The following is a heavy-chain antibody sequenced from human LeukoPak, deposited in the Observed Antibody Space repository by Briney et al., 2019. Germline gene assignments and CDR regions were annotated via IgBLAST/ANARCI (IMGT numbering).Heavy chain of an antibody. CDR3: AKGQISRGGGDCYDY. V-gene: IGHV3-30*18. CDR1: GFTFSSYG. J-gene: IGHJ4*02. CDR2: ISYDGSNK. D-gene: IGHD2-21*01. Sequence: GGSLRLSCAASGFTFSSYGMHWVRQAPGKGLEWVAVISYDGSNKYYADSVKGRFTISRDNSKNTLYLQMNSLRAEDTAVYYCAKGQISRGGGDCYDYWGQGTLVTVSS.